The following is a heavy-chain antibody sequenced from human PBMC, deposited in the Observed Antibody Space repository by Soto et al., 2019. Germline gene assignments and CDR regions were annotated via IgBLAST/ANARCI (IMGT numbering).Heavy chain of an antibody. V-gene: IGHV3-11*01. Sequence: QVQLVESGGGLVKPGGSLRLSCAASGFTFSDYYMSWIRQAPGKGLEWVSYISSSGSTIYYADSVKGRFTISRDNAKNSLYLQMNSLRAEDTAVYYCARSSLRFEIEGTKGAYYYYGMDVWGQGTTVTVSS. CDR2: ISSSGSTI. D-gene: IGHD3-3*01. J-gene: IGHJ6*02. CDR3: ARSSLRFEIEGTKGAYYYYGMDV. CDR1: GFTFSDYY.